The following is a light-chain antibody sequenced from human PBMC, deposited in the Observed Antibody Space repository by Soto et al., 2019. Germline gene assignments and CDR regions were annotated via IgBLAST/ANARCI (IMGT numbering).Light chain of an antibody. V-gene: IGKV3-15*01. CDR1: QSVSTN. CDR3: QQYIMWPSGT. CDR2: GAS. J-gene: IGKJ5*01. Sequence: EIVMTQSPDTLSVSPGERATLSCRDSQSVSTNLAWYQQKPGQAPRLLFYGASTRATGIPARFSAGGSGTEFTLTISSLQSEDFAIYYCQQYIMWPSGTFGQGTRLEIK.